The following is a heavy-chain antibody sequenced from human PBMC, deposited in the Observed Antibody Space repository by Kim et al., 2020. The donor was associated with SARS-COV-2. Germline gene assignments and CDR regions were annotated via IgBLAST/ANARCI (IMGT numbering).Heavy chain of an antibody. D-gene: IGHD3-3*01. CDR2: IYHSGST. J-gene: IGHJ4*02. Sequence: SETLSLTCAVSGGSISSSNWWSWVRQPPGKGLEWIGEIYHSGSTNYNPSLKSRVTISVDKSKNQFSLKLSSVTAADTAVYYCASMTVRDDFWSGPDSDYWGQGTLVTVSS. CDR3: ASMTVRDDFWSGPDSDY. V-gene: IGHV4-4*02. CDR1: GGSISSSNW.